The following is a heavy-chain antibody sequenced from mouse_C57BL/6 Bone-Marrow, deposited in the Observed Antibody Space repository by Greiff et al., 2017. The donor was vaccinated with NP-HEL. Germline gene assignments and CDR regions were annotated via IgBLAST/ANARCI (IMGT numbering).Heavy chain of an antibody. CDR3: ARGAY. V-gene: IGHV1-80*01. J-gene: IGHJ3*01. CDR2: IYPGDGDT. CDR1: GYAFSSYW. Sequence: QVQLQQSGAELVKPGASVKISCKASGYAFSSYWVNWVKQRPGKGLEWIGQIYPGDGDTNYNGTFKDKAALTADKSSITAYMQLSSLTAEDSAVYFCARGAYWGQGTLVTVSA.